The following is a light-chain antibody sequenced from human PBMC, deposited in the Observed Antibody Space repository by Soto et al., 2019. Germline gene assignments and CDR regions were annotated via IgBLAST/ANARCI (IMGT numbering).Light chain of an antibody. J-gene: IGKJ5*01. CDR3: QQYNNWPTIT. Sequence: EIVMTQSPATLSVSPGERATLSCRASQSVSSNLAWYQQKPGQAPRLLIYGASTRATGIPASFSGSGSGTEFTLTMSSLQSEDFAVYYCQQYNNWPTITFGQGTRLEIK. CDR2: GAS. V-gene: IGKV3-15*01. CDR1: QSVSSN.